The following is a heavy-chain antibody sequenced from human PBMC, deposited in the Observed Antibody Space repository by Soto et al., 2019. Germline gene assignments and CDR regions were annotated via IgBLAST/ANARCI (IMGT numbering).Heavy chain of an antibody. J-gene: IGHJ3*02. D-gene: IGHD3-22*01. V-gene: IGHV3-30*18. CDR1: GFTFSSYG. Sequence: PGGSLRLSCAASGFTFSSYGMHWVRQAPGKGLEWVAVISYDGSNKYYADSVKGRFTISRDNSKNTLYLQMNSLRAEDAAVYYCAKDGTYYYDSSGYYYVAPDAFDIWCQGTMVTVSS. CDR2: ISYDGSNK. CDR3: AKDGTYYYDSSGYYYVAPDAFDI.